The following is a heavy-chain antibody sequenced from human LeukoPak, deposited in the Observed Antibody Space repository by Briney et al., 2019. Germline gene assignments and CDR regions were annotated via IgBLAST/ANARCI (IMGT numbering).Heavy chain of an antibody. CDR3: ARVRTPYGYYGMDV. CDR2: IYYIGST. D-gene: IGHD3-10*01. J-gene: IGHJ6*02. CDR1: GGSISSYY. Sequence: PSETLSLTCTVSGGSISSYYWSWIRQPPGKGLEWIGYIYYIGSTNYNPSLKSRVTISVDTSKNQFSLKLSSVTAADTAVYYCARVRTPYGYYGMDVWGQGTTVTVSS. V-gene: IGHV4-59*01.